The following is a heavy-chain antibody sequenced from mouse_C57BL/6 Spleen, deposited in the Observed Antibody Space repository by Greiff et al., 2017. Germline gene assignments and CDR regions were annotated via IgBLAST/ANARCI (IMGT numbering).Heavy chain of an antibody. V-gene: IGHV14-1*01. CDR3: TMPLTGRAMDY. J-gene: IGHJ4*01. Sequence: EVPVVESGAELVRPGASVKLSCTASGFNIKDYYMHWVKQRPEQGLEWIGRIDPEDGDTEYAPKFQGKATMTADTSSNTAYLQLSSLTSEDTAVYYCTMPLTGRAMDYWGQGTSVTVSS. D-gene: IGHD4-1*01. CDR2: IDPEDGDT. CDR1: GFNIKDYY.